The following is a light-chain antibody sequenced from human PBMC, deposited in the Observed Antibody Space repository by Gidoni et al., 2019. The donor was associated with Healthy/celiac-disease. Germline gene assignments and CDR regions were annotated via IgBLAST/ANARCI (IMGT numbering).Light chain of an antibody. CDR3: QQYNNWLRT. J-gene: IGKJ1*01. V-gene: IGKV3-15*01. CDR2: VAS. Sequence: EIVMTQSPATLSVSPGERATLSSRASQSVSSNLAWYQQKPGQAPRLLIYVASTRATGIPARFSGSGSGTEFTLTISSLQSEDFAVYYCQQYNNWLRTFGQGTKVEIK. CDR1: QSVSSN.